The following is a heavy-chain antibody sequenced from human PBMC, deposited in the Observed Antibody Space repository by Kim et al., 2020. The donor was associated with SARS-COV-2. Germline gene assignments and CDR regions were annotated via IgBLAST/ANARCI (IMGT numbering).Heavy chain of an antibody. Sequence: GGSLRLSCAASGFTFSSYGMHWVRQAPGKGLEWVAVISYDGSNKYYADSVKGRFTISRDNSKNTLYLQMNSLRAEDTAVYYCARKRGIAVAKYYFDYWGQGTLVTVSS. CDR1: GFTFSSYG. CDR3: ARKRGIAVAKYYFDY. V-gene: IGHV3-30*03. D-gene: IGHD6-19*01. CDR2: ISYDGSNK. J-gene: IGHJ4*02.